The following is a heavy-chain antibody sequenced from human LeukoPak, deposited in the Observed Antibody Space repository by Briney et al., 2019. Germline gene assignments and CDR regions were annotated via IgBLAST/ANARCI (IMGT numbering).Heavy chain of an antibody. Sequence: PSETLSLTCTVSGGSISSGGYYWSWIRQHPGKGLEWIGYIYYSGSTYYNPSLKSRVTISVDTSKNQFSLKLSSVTAADTAVYYCARARRSYSSGYYPPVDYWGQGTLVTVSS. CDR2: IYYSGST. V-gene: IGHV4-31*03. J-gene: IGHJ4*02. CDR1: GGSISSGGYY. CDR3: ARARRSYSSGYYPPVDY. D-gene: IGHD3-22*01.